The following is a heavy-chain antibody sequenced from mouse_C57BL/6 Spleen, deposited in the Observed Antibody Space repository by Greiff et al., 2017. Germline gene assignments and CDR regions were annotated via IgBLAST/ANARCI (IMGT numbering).Heavy chain of an antibody. V-gene: IGHV1-64*01. J-gene: IGHJ1*03. CDR1: GYTFTSYW. D-gene: IGHD1-1*01. Sequence: QVQLQQPGAELVKPGASVKLSCKASGYTFTSYWMHWVKQRPGQGLEWIGMIHPNRGSTNYNEKFKSKATLTVDKSSGTAYMQLSSLTSGGSAGEDCARGARYYWSSYRYFDVWGTGTTVTVSS. CDR2: IHPNRGST. CDR3: ARGARYYWSSYRYFDV.